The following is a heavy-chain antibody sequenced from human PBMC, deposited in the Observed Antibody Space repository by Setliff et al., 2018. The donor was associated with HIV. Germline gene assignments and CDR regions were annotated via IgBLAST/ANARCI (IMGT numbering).Heavy chain of an antibody. CDR2: IIPILGIA. Sequence: ASVKVSCKASGDTFSSYAISWVRQAPGQGLEWMGGIIPILGIANYAQKFQDRVTITADKSTDTAYMELSSLRSEDTAVYYCARGREWLPVASYFDYWGQGTLVTVSS. D-gene: IGHD3-3*01. V-gene: IGHV1-69*10. J-gene: IGHJ4*02. CDR3: ARGREWLPVASYFDY. CDR1: GDTFSSYA.